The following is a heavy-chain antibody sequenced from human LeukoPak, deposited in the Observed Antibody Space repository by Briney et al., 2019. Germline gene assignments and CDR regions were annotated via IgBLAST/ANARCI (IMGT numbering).Heavy chain of an antibody. J-gene: IGHJ4*02. V-gene: IGHV3-64*01. CDR2: ISSNGGST. Sequence: GGSLRLSCAASGFTFSSYAMHWVRQAPGKGLEYVSAISSNGGSTYYANSVKGRFTISRDNSKNTLYLQMGSLRAEDMAVYYCARGGYCSGGSCYLYFDYWGQGTLVTVSS. CDR3: ARGGYCSGGSCYLYFDY. D-gene: IGHD2-15*01. CDR1: GFTFSSYA.